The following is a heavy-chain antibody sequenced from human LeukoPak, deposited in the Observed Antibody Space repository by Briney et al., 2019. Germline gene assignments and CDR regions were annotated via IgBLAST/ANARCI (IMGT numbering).Heavy chain of an antibody. J-gene: IGHJ5*02. CDR2: IYHSGST. CDR3: ARDLPTASLDSSGWYEWFDP. Sequence: SETLSLTCTVSGYSISSGYYWGWIRQPPGKGLEWIGSIYHSGSTYYNPSLKSRVTISVDTSKNQFSLKLSSVTAADTAVYYCARDLPTASLDSSGWYEWFDPWGQGTLVTVSS. CDR1: GYSISSGYY. V-gene: IGHV4-38-2*02. D-gene: IGHD6-19*01.